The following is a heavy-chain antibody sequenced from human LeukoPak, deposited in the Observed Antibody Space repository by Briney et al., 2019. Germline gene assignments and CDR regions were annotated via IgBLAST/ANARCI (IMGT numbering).Heavy chain of an antibody. V-gene: IGHV1-18*01. CDR1: GYTFTSYG. CDR3: ARVCGFGPEDAFDI. J-gene: IGHJ3*02. CDR2: ISAYNGNT. D-gene: IGHD3-10*01. Sequence: GASAKVSCKASGYTFTSYGISWVRQAPGQGLEWMGWISAYNGNTNYAQKLQGRVTMTTDTSTSTAYMELRSLRSDDTAVYYCARVCGFGPEDAFDIWGQGTMVTVSS.